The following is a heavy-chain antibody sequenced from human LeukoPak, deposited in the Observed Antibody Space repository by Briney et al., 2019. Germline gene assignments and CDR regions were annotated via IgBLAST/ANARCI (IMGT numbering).Heavy chain of an antibody. Sequence: PGGSLRLSCTASGFTFSGHWIHWVRQPPGMGLMWVSRINERGTDSMYAESVKGRFTISRDNAKNTVYLQMNSLRAEDTAVYYCAKDRSSSWYFDAFDIWGQGTMVTVSS. CDR2: INERGTDS. V-gene: IGHV3-74*03. J-gene: IGHJ3*02. D-gene: IGHD6-13*01. CDR1: GFTFSGHW. CDR3: AKDRSSSWYFDAFDI.